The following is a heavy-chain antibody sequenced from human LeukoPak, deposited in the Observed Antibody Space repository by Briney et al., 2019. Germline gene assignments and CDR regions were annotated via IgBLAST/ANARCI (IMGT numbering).Heavy chain of an antibody. CDR3: AKGGGWLYYFDY. D-gene: IGHD6-19*01. J-gene: IGHJ4*02. V-gene: IGHV3-23*01. Sequence: GGSLRLSCTASGFTFSTFAMNWVRQAPGKGLEWVSAISDSGGSTYYADSVKDRFTISRDNSKNTLYLQMNSLRAEDTAVYYCAKGGGWLYYFDYWGQGTLVTVSS. CDR2: ISDSGGST. CDR1: GFTFSTFA.